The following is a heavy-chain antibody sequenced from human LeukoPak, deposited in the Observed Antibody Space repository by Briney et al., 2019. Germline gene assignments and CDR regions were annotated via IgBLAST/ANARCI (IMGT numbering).Heavy chain of an antibody. V-gene: IGHV4-59*08. CDR3: ARHYADYTDPYTFDI. J-gene: IGHJ3*02. D-gene: IGHD4-17*01. CDR1: GGSISSYY. CDR2: IYYRGRH. Sequence: PSETLSLTCTVSGGSISSYYWRWIRPPQAKGLEGIGYIYYRGRHNHNPSLKSRVSLSLDPCQHQFSLRLSSVTAADTAMYYCARHYADYTDPYTFDIWGQGTMVTVSS.